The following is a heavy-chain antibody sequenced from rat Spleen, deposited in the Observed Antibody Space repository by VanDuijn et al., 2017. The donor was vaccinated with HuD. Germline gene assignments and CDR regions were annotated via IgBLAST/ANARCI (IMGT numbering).Heavy chain of an antibody. CDR1: GFIFNYYW. CDR2: ISTGGGNT. J-gene: IGHJ4*01. D-gene: IGHD1-11*01. Sequence: EVQLVESGGGLVQPGRSLKLSCVASGFIFNYYWMTWIRQAPGKGLEWVASISTGGGNTYYRDSVKGRFTISRDNAKSTLYMQMYSLRSEDTATYYWARQYGGYSEYVMDAWGQGASVTVSS. V-gene: IGHV5-31*01. CDR3: ARQYGGYSEYVMDA.